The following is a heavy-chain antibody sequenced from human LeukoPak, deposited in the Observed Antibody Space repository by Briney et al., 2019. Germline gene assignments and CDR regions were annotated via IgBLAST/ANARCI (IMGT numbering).Heavy chain of an antibody. D-gene: IGHD4-23*01. V-gene: IGHV3-7*04. Sequence: GGSLRLSCAASGFTFSRYWMSWVRQAPGKGLEWVANIKEDGSKRYYVDSVRGRFSTTRDNAKNSLYLQMNSLRAEDTAVYYCARVGYGGNAKDYSGQGTLVTVSS. J-gene: IGHJ4*02. CDR3: ARVGYGGNAKDY. CDR2: IKEDGSKR. CDR1: GFTFSRYW.